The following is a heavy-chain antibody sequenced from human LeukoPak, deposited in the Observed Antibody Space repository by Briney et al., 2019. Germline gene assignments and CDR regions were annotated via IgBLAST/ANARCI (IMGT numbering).Heavy chain of an antibody. CDR1: GFTFSSYA. CDR3: VKPTYYYDSSGYQDGMDV. D-gene: IGHD3-22*01. J-gene: IGHJ6*02. CDR2: ISSNGGST. V-gene: IGHV3-64D*09. Sequence: PGGSLRLSCSASGFTFSSYAMHWVRQAPGKGLEYVSAISSNGGSTYYADSVKGRFTISRDNSKNTLYLQMSSLRAEDTAVYYCVKPTYYYDSSGYQDGMDVWGQGTLVTVSS.